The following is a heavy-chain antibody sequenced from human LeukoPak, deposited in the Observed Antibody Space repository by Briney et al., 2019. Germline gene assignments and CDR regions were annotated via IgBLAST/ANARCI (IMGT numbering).Heavy chain of an antibody. Sequence: GGSLRLSCAVSGITLSNYGMSWVCQAPGKGLEWVAGICGSGGGTKYADSVKGRFTISRDNPKNTLYLQMNSLRAEDTAVYFCAKRGVVIRVILVGFHKEAYYFDSWGQGALVTVSS. J-gene: IGHJ4*02. CDR1: GITLSNYG. CDR3: AKRGVVIRVILVGFHKEAYYFDS. D-gene: IGHD3-22*01. CDR2: ICGSGGGT. V-gene: IGHV3-23*01.